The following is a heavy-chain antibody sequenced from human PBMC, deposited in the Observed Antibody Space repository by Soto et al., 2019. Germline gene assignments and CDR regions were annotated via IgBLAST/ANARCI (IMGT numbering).Heavy chain of an antibody. J-gene: IGHJ6*03. CDR1: GYVFPSYD. Sequence: QVQLVQSGAEVKKPGASVKVSCKASGYVFPSYDITWVRQAPGHGLEWMGWVNPGSGYKGSAKKFQGRVTMTRNMSISTVYMELSRLRSEGTAVYYGARAGPRHYYMDVWGKGTTVTVSS. CDR2: VNPGSGYK. CDR3: ARAGPRHYYMDV. V-gene: IGHV1-8*01.